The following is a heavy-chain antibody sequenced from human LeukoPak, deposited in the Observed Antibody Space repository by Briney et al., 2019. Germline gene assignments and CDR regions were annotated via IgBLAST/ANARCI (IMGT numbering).Heavy chain of an antibody. Sequence: PSETLSLTCAVYGGSFSGYYWSWIRQPPGKGLEWIGEINHSGSTNYNPSLKSRVTISVDTSKNQFSLKLSSVTAADTAVYYCARHGEGGGWFDPWGQGTLVTVSS. V-gene: IGHV4-34*01. J-gene: IGHJ5*02. CDR1: GGSFSGYY. CDR3: ARHGEGGGWFDP. D-gene: IGHD7-27*01. CDR2: INHSGST.